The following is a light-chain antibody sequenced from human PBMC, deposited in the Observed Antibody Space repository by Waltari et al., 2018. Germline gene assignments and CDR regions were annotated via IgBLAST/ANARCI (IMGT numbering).Light chain of an antibody. V-gene: IGKV4-1*01. CDR2: WAS. J-gene: IGKJ1*01. CDR3: QQYYSTPPT. CDR1: QSVLYRSNNKNY. Sequence: DIVMTQSPASLAVSLGERPTINCKPSQSVLYRSNNKNYLAWFQQKPGQPPKLLLYWASTRESGVPDRFSGSGSGTDFTLTISTLQAEDVAVYYCQQYYSTPPTFGQGTKVEIK.